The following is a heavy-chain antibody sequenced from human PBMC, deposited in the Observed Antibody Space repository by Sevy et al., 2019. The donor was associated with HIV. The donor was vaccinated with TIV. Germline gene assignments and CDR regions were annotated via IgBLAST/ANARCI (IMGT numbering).Heavy chain of an antibody. CDR3: AKYPTEPGGGYFEY. Sequence: GGSLRLSCAVSGFTFTASSMSWVRQAPGKGLEWVSVITYGDGKTYDAGSVKGRFTISRDTSKNTVYLQMSSLRSEDTALYYCAKYPTEPGGGYFEYWGEGTLVTVSS. V-gene: IGHV3-23*01. CDR1: GFTFTASS. D-gene: IGHD1-26*01. CDR2: ITYGDGKT. J-gene: IGHJ4*02.